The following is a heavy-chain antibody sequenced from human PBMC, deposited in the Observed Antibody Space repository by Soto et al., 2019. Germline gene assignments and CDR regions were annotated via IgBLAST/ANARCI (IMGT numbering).Heavy chain of an antibody. D-gene: IGHD3-22*01. CDR1: GFTFSSYW. V-gene: IGHV3-74*01. Sequence: GGSLRLSCAASGFTFSSYWMHWVRQAPGKGLVWVSRINSDGSSTSYADSVKGRFTISRDNSKNTLYLQMNSLRAEDTAVYYCAKDRNYYDSSGYPHQPPYGMDVWGQGTTVTVSS. CDR2: INSDGSST. CDR3: AKDRNYYDSSGYPHQPPYGMDV. J-gene: IGHJ6*02.